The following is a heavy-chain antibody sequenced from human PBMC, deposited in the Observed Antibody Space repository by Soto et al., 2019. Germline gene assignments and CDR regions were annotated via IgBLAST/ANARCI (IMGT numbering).Heavy chain of an antibody. CDR3: ARDGLRFLEWLSDY. CDR2: ISSSSSTI. V-gene: IGHV3-48*01. J-gene: IGHJ4*02. CDR1: GFTFSSYS. D-gene: IGHD3-3*01. Sequence: GGSLRLSCAASGFTFSSYSMNWVRQAPGKGLEWVSYISSSSSTIYYADSVKGRFTISRDNAKNSLYLQMNSLRAEDTAVYYCARDGLRFLEWLSDYWGQGTLVTVSS.